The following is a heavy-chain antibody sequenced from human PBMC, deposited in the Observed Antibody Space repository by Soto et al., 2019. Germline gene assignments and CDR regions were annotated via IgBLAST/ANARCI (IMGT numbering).Heavy chain of an antibody. V-gene: IGHV3-33*01. J-gene: IGHJ4*02. D-gene: IGHD4-4*01. CDR2: IWYDGSNK. Sequence: PGGSMRLSSAAAGFTFSSYGMHWVRQAPGKGLEWVAVIWYDGSNKYYADSVKGRFTISRDNSKNTLYLQMNSLRAEDTAVYYCARDLLGYSNPVLDYWGQGTLVTVSS. CDR1: GFTFSSYG. CDR3: ARDLLGYSNPVLDY.